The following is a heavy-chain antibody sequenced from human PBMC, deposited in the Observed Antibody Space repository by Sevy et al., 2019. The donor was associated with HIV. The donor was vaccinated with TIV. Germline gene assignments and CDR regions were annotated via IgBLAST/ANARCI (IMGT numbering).Heavy chain of an antibody. CDR3: TRPLATADTPEYFFDY. Sequence: GGSLRLSCTSSGFTFGDYAMNWFRQAPGKGLEWVAFIRRNSHEPYGGTTEYAASVKGRFTISRDDSKSIAYLQMNSLKTEDTAVYYCTRPLATADTPEYFFDYWGQGILVTVSS. CDR1: GFTFGDYA. J-gene: IGHJ4*02. D-gene: IGHD5-12*01. CDR2: IRRNSHEPYGGTT. V-gene: IGHV3-49*03.